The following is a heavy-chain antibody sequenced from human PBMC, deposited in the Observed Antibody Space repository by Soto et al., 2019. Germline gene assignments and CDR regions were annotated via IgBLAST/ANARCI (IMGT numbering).Heavy chain of an antibody. J-gene: IGHJ4*02. CDR1: GGTFSSYT. D-gene: IGHD6-13*01. Sequence: SVKVSCKASGGTFSSYTISWVRQAPGQGLEWMGRIIPILGIANYAQKFQGRVTITADKSTSTAYMELSSLRSEDTAVYYCASTPLGIAAGGGPYYFDYWGQGTLVTVSS. V-gene: IGHV1-69*02. CDR3: ASTPLGIAAGGGPYYFDY. CDR2: IIPILGIA.